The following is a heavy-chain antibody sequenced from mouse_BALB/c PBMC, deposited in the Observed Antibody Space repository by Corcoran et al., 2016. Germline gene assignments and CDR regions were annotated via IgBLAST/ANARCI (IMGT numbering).Heavy chain of an antibody. CDR2: INTYTGEP. D-gene: IGHD2-12*01. J-gene: IGHJ4*01. Sequence: QIQLVQSGPELKKPGETVKISCKDAGYTFTNYGMKWVKQAPGKGLKWMGWINTYTGEPTYADDFKGRFAFSLETSASTAYLQINNLKNEDTATYCCARWELRRAMDYWGQGTSVTVSA. V-gene: IGHV9-3-1*01. CDR3: ARWELRRAMDY. CDR1: GYTFTNYG.